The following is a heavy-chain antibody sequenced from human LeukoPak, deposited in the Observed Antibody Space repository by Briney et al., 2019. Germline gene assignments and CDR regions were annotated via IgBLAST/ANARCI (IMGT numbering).Heavy chain of an antibody. CDR3: ARTVTTAILYYYYYMDV. J-gene: IGHJ6*03. Sequence: SETLYLTCTVSGGSISSHYWSWIRQPPGKGLEWIGYIYYSGSTNYSPSLKSRVTISVDTSKNQFSLKLSSVTAADTAVYYCARTVTTAILYYYYYMDVWGKGTTVTVSS. CDR1: GGSISSHY. CDR2: IYYSGST. V-gene: IGHV4-59*11. D-gene: IGHD1-7*01.